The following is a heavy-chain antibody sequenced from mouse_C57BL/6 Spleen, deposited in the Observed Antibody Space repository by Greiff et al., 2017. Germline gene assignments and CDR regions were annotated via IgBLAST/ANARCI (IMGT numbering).Heavy chain of an antibody. CDR1: GYTFTDYE. CDR3: TRWGSLDGSRSHYFDY. D-gene: IGHD1-1*01. V-gene: IGHV1-15*01. CDR2: IDPETGGT. Sequence: QVQLQQSGAELVRPGASVTLSCKASGYTFTDYEMHWVKQTPVHGLEWIGAIDPETGGTAYNQKFKGKAILTADKSSSTAYMELRSLTSEDSAVYYGTRWGSLDGSRSHYFDYWGQGTTLTVSS. J-gene: IGHJ2*01.